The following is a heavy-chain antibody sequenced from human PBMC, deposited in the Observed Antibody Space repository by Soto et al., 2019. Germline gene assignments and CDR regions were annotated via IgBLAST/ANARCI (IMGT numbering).Heavy chain of an antibody. CDR1: GGSISSGGYY. CDR3: ARAQESWGYYGSGSYPPFDY. CDR2: IYYSGST. J-gene: IGHJ4*02. Sequence: QVQLQESGPGLVKPSQTLSLTCTVSGGSISSGGYYWSWIRQHPGKGLEWIGYIYYSGSTYYNPSLKSRVTISVDTSKNQFSLKLGSVTAADTAVYYCARAQESWGYYGSGSYPPFDYWGQGTLVTVSS. D-gene: IGHD3-10*01. V-gene: IGHV4-31*03.